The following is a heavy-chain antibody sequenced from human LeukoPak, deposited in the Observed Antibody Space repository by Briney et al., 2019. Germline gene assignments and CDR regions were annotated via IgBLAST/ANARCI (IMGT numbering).Heavy chain of an antibody. J-gene: IGHJ4*02. CDR3: ARPYSGGYEGYYFDY. CDR2: INPNSGGT. CDR1: GYTFTGYY. V-gene: IGHV1-2*02. D-gene: IGHD1-26*01. Sequence: GASVKVSCKASGYTFTGYYMHWVRQAPGQGLEWMGWINPNSGGTNYAQKFQGRVTMTRDTSISTAYMELSRLRSDDTAVYYCARPYSGGYEGYYFDYWGQGTLVTVSS.